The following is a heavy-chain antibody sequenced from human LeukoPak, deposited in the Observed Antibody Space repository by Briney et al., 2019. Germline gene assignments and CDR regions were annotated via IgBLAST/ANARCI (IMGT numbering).Heavy chain of an antibody. CDR3: ARGTALITTTVTTLFDY. V-gene: IGHV1-18*01. Sequence: ASVKVSCKASGYTFTNFGISWVRQAPGQGLEWMGWISAYNGNTNYAQRLQDRVTMTRNTSISTAYMELSSLRSEDTAVYYCARGTALITTTVTTLFDYWGQGTLVTVSS. J-gene: IGHJ4*02. D-gene: IGHD4-17*01. CDR2: ISAYNGNT. CDR1: GYTFTNFG.